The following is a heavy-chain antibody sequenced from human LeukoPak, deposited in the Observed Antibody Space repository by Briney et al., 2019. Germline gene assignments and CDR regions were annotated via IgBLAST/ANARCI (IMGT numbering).Heavy chain of an antibody. V-gene: IGHV3-23*01. D-gene: IGHD1-26*01. J-gene: IGHJ4*02. CDR2: ISGSGGST. CDR3: AKAGGGAKYSGSPPLDY. CDR1: GFTFSSYA. Sequence: PGGSLRLSCAASGFTFSSYAMSWVRQAPGKGLEWVSAISGSGGSTYYADSVKGRFTISRDNSKNTLYLQMNSLRAEDTAVYYCAKAGGGAKYSGSPPLDYWGQGTLVTVSS.